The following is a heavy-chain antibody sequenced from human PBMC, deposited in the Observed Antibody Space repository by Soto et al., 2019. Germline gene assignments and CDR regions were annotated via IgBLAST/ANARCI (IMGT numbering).Heavy chain of an antibody. J-gene: IGHJ6*02. CDR3: ARDLRVSYDILTGRYYYYYGMDV. Sequence: GGSLRLSCAASGFTFSSYAMHWVRQAPGKGLEWVAVISYDGSNKYYADSVKGRFTISRDNSKNTLYLQMNSLRAEDTAVYYCARDLRVSYDILTGRYYYYYGMDVRGQGTTVTVSS. CDR1: GFTFSSYA. V-gene: IGHV3-30-3*01. D-gene: IGHD3-9*01. CDR2: ISYDGSNK.